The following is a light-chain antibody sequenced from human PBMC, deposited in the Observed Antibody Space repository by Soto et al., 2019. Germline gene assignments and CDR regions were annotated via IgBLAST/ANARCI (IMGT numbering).Light chain of an antibody. V-gene: IGLV2-23*02. CDR2: EVS. Sequence: QSVLTQPASGSGAPGQAITISCTGNNSDVGSYNLVSWYQQHPGKAPKLMIYEVSKRPSGVSNRFSGSKSGNTASLTISGLQAEDEADYYCCSYAGSSTYVFGTGTKVTVL. J-gene: IGLJ1*01. CDR3: CSYAGSSTYV. CDR1: NSDVGSYNL.